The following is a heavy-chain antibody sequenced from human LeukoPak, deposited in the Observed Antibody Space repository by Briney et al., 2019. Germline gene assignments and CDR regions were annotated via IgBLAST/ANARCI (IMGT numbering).Heavy chain of an antibody. CDR2: ISWNSGNI. CDR3: AKLDSSGYTDFDY. J-gene: IGHJ4*02. D-gene: IGHD3-22*01. Sequence: GGPLRLSCAASGFTFDDYAMHWVRHAPGKGLEWVSGISWNSGNIGYADSVKGRFTISRDNAKNSLYLQMNSLRAEDTASYYCAKLDSSGYTDFDYWGQGTLVTVSS. CDR1: GFTFDDYA. V-gene: IGHV3-9*01.